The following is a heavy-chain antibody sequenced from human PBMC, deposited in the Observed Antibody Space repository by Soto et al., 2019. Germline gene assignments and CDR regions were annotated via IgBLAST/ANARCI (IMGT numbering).Heavy chain of an antibody. V-gene: IGHV3-30-3*01. Sequence: QVQLVESGGGVVQPGRSLRLSCAASGFTFSSYAMHWVRQAPGKGLEWVAVISYDGSNKYYADSVKGRFTISRDNSKNTLYLQMNSLRAEDTAVYYCARRAGMDVWGQGTTVTVS. CDR1: GFTFSSYA. CDR2: ISYDGSNK. CDR3: ARRAGMDV. J-gene: IGHJ6*02.